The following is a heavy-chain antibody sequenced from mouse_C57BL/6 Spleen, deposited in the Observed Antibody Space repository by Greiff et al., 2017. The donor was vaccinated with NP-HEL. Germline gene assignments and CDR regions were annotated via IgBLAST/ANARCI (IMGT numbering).Heavy chain of an antibody. V-gene: IGHV1-82*01. CDR3: ARENYYYVSIPSYFYAMDY. CDR1: GYAFSSSW. CDR2: IYPGDGDT. D-gene: IGHD1-1*01. J-gene: IGHJ4*01. Sequence: VQLQQSGPELVKPGASVKISCKASGYAFSSSWMNWVKQRPGKGLEWIGRIYPGDGDTNYNGKFKGKATLTADKSSSTAYMQLSSLTSEDSAVYFCARENYYYVSIPSYFYAMDYWGQRTSVTVSS.